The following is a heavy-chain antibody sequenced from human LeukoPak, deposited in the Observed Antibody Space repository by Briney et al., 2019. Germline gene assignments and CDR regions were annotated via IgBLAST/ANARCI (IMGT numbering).Heavy chain of an antibody. D-gene: IGHD3-10*01. Sequence: SETLSLTCTVSGGSISSYYWSWIRQPPGKGLEWIGEINHSGSTNYNPSLKSRVTISVDKSKNQFSLKLSSVTAADTAVYYCASRPDYYGYYYMDVWGKGTTVTISS. CDR2: INHSGST. V-gene: IGHV4-34*01. CDR1: GGSISSYY. J-gene: IGHJ6*03. CDR3: ASRPDYYGYYYMDV.